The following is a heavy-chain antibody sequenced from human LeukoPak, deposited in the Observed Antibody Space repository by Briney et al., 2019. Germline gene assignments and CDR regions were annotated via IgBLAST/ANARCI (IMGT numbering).Heavy chain of an antibody. V-gene: IGHV3-21*01. CDR3: ARDAMVATNARHGDY. D-gene: IGHD5-24*01. CDR2: ISSSSSYI. J-gene: IGHJ4*02. CDR1: GFTFSSYS. Sequence: GGSLRLSCAASGFTFSSYSMNWVRQAPGKGLEWVSSISSSSSYIYYADSVKGRFTISRDNAKNSLYLQMNSLRAEDTAVYYCARDAMVATNARHGDYWGQGTLVTVSS.